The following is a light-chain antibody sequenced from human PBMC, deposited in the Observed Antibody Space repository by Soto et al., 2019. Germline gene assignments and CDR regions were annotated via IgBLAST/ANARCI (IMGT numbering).Light chain of an antibody. Sequence: EFVLTQSPATLSLSPGERAPLSCRASQSVYTYLAWFQQKPGQAPRLLIYGASNRATGIPARFSGSGSGTDFTLTISGLEPEDVAVYYCHQRSKWPLTFGGGTKVDIK. V-gene: IGKV3-11*01. J-gene: IGKJ4*01. CDR2: GAS. CDR1: QSVYTY. CDR3: HQRSKWPLT.